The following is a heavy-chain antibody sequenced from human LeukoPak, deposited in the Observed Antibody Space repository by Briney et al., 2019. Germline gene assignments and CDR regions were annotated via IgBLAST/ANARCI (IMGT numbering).Heavy chain of an antibody. CDR1: GFTFSTYS. D-gene: IGHD6-19*01. V-gene: IGHV3-23*01. CDR2: ISGSGGST. Sequence: GGSLRLSCAASGFTFSTYSMSWVRQAPGKGLQWVSAISGSGGSTYYADSVKGRFTISRDNSKNTLYLQMNSLRAEDTAVYYCAKDSHSSLTSFDYWGQGTLVTVSS. CDR3: AKDSHSSLTSFDY. J-gene: IGHJ4*02.